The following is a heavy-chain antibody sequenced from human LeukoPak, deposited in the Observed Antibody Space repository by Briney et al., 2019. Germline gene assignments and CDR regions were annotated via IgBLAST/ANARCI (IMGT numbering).Heavy chain of an antibody. Sequence: ASVTVSCTASGYTFTSYAIHWVRQAPGQRLEWMGWISAGNGNTKYSQNFQGRVTFISNTSATTAFMELSSLRSEDAAVHYCARDSGSGNNDYWGQGTLVTVSS. J-gene: IGHJ4*02. CDR1: GYTFTSYA. V-gene: IGHV1-3*01. D-gene: IGHD1-26*01. CDR3: ARDSGSGNNDY. CDR2: ISAGNGNT.